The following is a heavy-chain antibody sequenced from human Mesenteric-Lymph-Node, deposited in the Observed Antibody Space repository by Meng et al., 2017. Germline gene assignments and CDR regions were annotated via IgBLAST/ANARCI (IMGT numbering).Heavy chain of an antibody. Sequence: ESLKISCAASGFSFSSYGMSWFRQPPGKGLEWIGQVSDSGNTRYNPSLKSRVTISADTPKNQFSLNVDSVTAADTAVYYCARGSRGNYVLSWFDPWGQGTLVTVSS. CDR2: VSDSGNT. CDR3: ARGSRGNYVLSWFDP. V-gene: IGHV4-34*01. D-gene: IGHD1-7*01. CDR1: GFSFSSYG. J-gene: IGHJ5*02.